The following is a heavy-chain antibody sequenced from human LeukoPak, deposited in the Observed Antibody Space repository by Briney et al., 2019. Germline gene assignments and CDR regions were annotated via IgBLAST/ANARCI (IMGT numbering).Heavy chain of an antibody. J-gene: IGHJ4*02. CDR3: ARRDDDGANLDF. V-gene: IGHV4-39*01. CDR2: IYYSGST. CDR1: GGSIKSTSYY. D-gene: IGHD4-23*01. Sequence: SETLSLTCTVSGGSIKSTSYYWAWIRQPPGKGLEWIGSIYYSGSTYYNPSLKRRVTISVDTSKNQFSLKLSSVTAADTAVYYCARRDDDGANLDFWGQGTLVTVSS.